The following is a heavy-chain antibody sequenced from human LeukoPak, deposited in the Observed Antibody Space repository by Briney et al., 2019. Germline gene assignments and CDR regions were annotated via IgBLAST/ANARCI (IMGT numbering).Heavy chain of an antibody. CDR2: ISAYNGNT. D-gene: IGHD2-15*01. V-gene: IGHV1-18*01. CDR3: AREEVVAGNWFDP. J-gene: IGHJ5*02. CDR1: GYTFTSYG. Sequence: ASVTVSCKASGYTFTSYGISWVRQAPGQGLEWMGWISAYNGNTNYAQKLQGRVTMTTDTATSTAYMELRSLRSDDTAVYYCAREEVVAGNWFDPWGQGTLVTVSS.